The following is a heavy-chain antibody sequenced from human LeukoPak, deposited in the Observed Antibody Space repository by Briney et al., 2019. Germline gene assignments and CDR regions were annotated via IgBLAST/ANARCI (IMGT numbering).Heavy chain of an antibody. V-gene: IGHV4-59*11. CDR2: IYDGGWT. CDR1: GGSIRSHY. Sequence: SETLSLTCNVSGGSIRSHYWSWVRQPPGKGLGWIGYIYDGGWTKYSPILNSRRAMSVHPSTNQFHLKLSSVSAADTALYFCSISSPAGYYYYVDGWGKGATLSDSS. CDR3: SISSPAGYYYYVDG. J-gene: IGHJ6*03.